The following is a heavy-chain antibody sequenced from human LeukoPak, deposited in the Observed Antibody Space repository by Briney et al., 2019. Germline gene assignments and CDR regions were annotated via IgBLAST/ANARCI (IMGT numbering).Heavy chain of an antibody. D-gene: IGHD3-9*01. V-gene: IGHV1-18*01. J-gene: IGHJ4*02. CDR2: ISACNGNT. CDR1: GYTFTSYG. CDR3: ARNYYDILTGYPGAYDY. Sequence: ASVKVSCKASGYTFTSYGISWVRQAPGQGLEWMGWISACNGNTNYAQKLQGRVTMTTDTSTSTAYMELRSLRSDDTAVYYCARNYYDILTGYPGAYDYWGQGTLVTVSS.